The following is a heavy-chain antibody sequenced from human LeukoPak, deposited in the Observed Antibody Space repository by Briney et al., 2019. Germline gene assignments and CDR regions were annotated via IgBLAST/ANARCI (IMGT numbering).Heavy chain of an antibody. CDR2: ISSSGSTK. J-gene: IGHJ4*02. CDR1: GFTFNSYE. V-gene: IGHV3-48*03. CDR3: ARHVVAVGFDY. Sequence: PGGSLRLSCAASGFTFNSYEMNWVRQAPGKGLEWVSYISSSGSTKYYADSVKGRFTISRDNAKNSLYLQMNSLRVEDTAVYYCARHVVAVGFDYWGQGTLVTVSS. D-gene: IGHD3-22*01.